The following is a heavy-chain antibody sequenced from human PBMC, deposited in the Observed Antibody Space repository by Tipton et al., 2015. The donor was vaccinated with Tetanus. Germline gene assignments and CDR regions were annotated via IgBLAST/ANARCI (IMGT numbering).Heavy chain of an antibody. Sequence: SLRLSCAASGFTFSSYSMNWVRQAPGKGLEWVSSISSSSSYIYYADSVKGRFTISRDNAKNSLYLQMNSLRAEDTAVYYCARAPHQQQLVLGVAHYWGQGTLVTVSS. D-gene: IGHD6-13*01. CDR3: ARAPHQQQLVLGVAHY. CDR1: GFTFSSYS. J-gene: IGHJ4*02. CDR2: ISSSSSYI. V-gene: IGHV3-21*01.